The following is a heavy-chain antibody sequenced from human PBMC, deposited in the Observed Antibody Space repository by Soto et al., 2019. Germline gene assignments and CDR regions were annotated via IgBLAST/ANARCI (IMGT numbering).Heavy chain of an antibody. CDR2: IYYSGST. CDR3: ARAYVWGSYRFSHWYFDL. Sequence: QVQLQESGPGLVKPSQTLSLTCTVSGGSISSGDYYWSWIRQTPGKGLEWIGYIYYSGSTYYNPSLKSRVTISVDTSKNQFSLKLSSVTAADTAVYYCARAYVWGSYRFSHWYFDLWGRGTLVTVSS. V-gene: IGHV4-30-4*01. CDR1: GGSISSGDYY. D-gene: IGHD3-16*02. J-gene: IGHJ2*01.